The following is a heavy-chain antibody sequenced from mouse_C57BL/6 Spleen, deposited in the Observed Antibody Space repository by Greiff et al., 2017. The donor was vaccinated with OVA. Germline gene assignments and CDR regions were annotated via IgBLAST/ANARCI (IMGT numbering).Heavy chain of an antibody. Sequence: VQLQQSGPELVKPGASVKISCKASGYTFTDYYMNWVKQSHGKSLEWIGDINPNNGGTSYNQKFKGKATLTVDKSSSTAYMELRSLTSEDSAVYYCARSGSYPSWFAYWGQGTLVTVSA. CDR3: ARSGSYPSWFAY. J-gene: IGHJ3*01. D-gene: IGHD3-1*01. CDR1: GYTFTDYY. CDR2: INPNNGGT. V-gene: IGHV1-26*01.